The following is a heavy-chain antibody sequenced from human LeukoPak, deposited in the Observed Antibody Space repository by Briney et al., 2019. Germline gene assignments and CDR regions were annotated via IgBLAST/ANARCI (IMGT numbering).Heavy chain of an antibody. J-gene: IGHJ1*01. D-gene: IGHD2-21*01. Sequence: SVKVSCKGSGGTFSGYAISWVRQAPGQGVEWMGGIIPIFGTANYAQKFQGRVTITTDESTRTAYMELSSLRSDDTAVYYCATQFHNCYKNPYFRYWGQGTLVTVSS. V-gene: IGHV1-69*05. CDR3: ATQFHNCYKNPYFRY. CDR1: GGTFSGYA. CDR2: IIPIFGTA.